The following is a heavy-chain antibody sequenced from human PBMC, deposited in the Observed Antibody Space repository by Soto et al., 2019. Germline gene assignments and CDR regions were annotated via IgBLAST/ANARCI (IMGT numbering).Heavy chain of an antibody. D-gene: IGHD2-2*01. CDR2: INSDGTST. CDR1: GFTFSSYW. J-gene: IGHJ4*02. V-gene: IGHV3-74*01. CDR3: ARAVIYCSSTSCYLDY. Sequence: VGSLRLSCAASGFTFSSYWMHWVRQAPGKGLVWVSCINSDGTSTNYADSVKGRFTISRDNAKNTLYLQMNSLRAEDTAVYYCARAVIYCSSTSCYLDYWGQGTLVTVSS.